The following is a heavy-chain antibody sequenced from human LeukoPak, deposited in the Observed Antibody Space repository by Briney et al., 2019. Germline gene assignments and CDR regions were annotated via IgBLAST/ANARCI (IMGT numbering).Heavy chain of an antibody. D-gene: IGHD6-13*01. CDR3: ARDNQLIAAAGSNY. Sequence: GGSLRLSCAASGFTFSSYEMNWVRQAPGKGLEWVSYISSSGSTIYYADSVKGRFTISRDNAKNSLYLQMNSLRAEDTAVYYCARDNQLIAAAGSNYWGQGTVVTVSS. V-gene: IGHV3-48*03. CDR1: GFTFSSYE. CDR2: ISSSGSTI. J-gene: IGHJ4*02.